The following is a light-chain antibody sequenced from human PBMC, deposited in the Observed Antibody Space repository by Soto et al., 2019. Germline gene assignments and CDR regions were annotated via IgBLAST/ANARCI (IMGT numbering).Light chain of an antibody. V-gene: IGKV1-5*03. J-gene: IGKJ1*01. CDR2: ETS. Sequence: DIQMSQSPSIMSASVRDRVTITCRASRSLTRWLAWYQQKPGRDPKLLIYETSILQSGVPSRFSGSGSGTEFTLTISGVHPEYIATYYCQQYSTFWTVGKGTKVDI. CDR3: QQYSTFWT. CDR1: RSLTRW.